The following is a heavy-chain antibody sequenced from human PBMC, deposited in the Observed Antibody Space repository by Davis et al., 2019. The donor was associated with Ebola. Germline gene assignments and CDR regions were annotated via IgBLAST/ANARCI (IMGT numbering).Heavy chain of an antibody. V-gene: IGHV4-59*01. CDR3: ARWRGYFDY. CDR2: IYQGQTT. D-gene: IGHD3-10*01. Sequence: MPSETLSLTCNVSGASISSFYWSWIRQPPGKGLEWIASIYQGQTTDYNPSLRRRVTISIDTPDNHISLRLTSVTAADTALYYCARWRGYFDYWGQGALVAVSS. CDR1: GASISSFY. J-gene: IGHJ4*02.